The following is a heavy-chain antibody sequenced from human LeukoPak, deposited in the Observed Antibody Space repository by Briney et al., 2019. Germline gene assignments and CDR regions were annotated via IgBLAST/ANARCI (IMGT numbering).Heavy chain of an antibody. CDR2: IYSGGST. V-gene: IGHV3-66*01. D-gene: IGHD6-19*01. J-gene: IGHJ3*02. CDR1: GFTVSSNY. CDR3: ARDGGAVAGTVDAFDI. Sequence: GESLKISCAASGFTVSSNYMSWVRQAPGKGLEWVSVIYSGGSTYYADSVKGRFTISRDNSKNTLYLQMNSLRAEDTAVYYCARDGGAVAGTVDAFDIWGQGTMVTVSS.